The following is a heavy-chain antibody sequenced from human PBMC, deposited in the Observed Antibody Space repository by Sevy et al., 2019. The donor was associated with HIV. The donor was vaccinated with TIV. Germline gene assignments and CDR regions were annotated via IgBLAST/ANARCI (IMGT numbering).Heavy chain of an antibody. D-gene: IGHD1-26*01. CDR3: ARAENYYGGRNFDS. CDR1: GFTLSSYS. J-gene: IGHJ4*02. Sequence: GSLRLSCAVSGFTLSSYSMNWVRQAPGKGLEWVSYISSSSSSIYYADSAKGRFTISRDNAKNSLYLQMNSLRDEDTAVYYCARAENYYGGRNFDSWGQGTLVTVSS. V-gene: IGHV3-48*02. CDR2: ISSSSSSI.